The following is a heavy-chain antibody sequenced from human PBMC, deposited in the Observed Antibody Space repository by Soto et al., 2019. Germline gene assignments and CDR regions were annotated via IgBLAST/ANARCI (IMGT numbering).Heavy chain of an antibody. CDR1: GGSFSGYY. J-gene: IGHJ6*03. CDR2: INHSGST. V-gene: IGHV4-34*01. D-gene: IGHD6-13*01. CDR3: ARGRRSSWGYYYYYYMDV. Sequence: SETLSLTCAVYGGSFSGYYWSWIRQPPGKGLEWIGEINHSGSTNYNPSLKSRVTISVDTSKNQFSLKLSSVTAADTAVYYCARGRRSSWGYYYYYYMDVWGKGTTVTVSS.